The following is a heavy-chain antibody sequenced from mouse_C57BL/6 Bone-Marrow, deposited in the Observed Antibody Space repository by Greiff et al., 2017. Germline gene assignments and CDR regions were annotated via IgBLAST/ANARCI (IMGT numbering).Heavy chain of an antibody. CDR2: ISSGGDYI. V-gene: IGHV5-9-1*02. D-gene: IGHD2-3*01. CDR3: TRDRGLLPYFDV. Sequence: EVQGVESGEGLVKPGGSLKLSCAASGFTFSSYAMSWVRQTPEKRLEWVAYISSGGDYIYYADTVKGRFTIARDNARNTLYLQMSSLKSEDTAMYYCTRDRGLLPYFDVWGTGTTVTVSS. J-gene: IGHJ1*03. CDR1: GFTFSSYA.